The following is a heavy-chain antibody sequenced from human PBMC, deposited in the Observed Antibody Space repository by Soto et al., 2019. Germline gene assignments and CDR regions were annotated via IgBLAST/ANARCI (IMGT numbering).Heavy chain of an antibody. V-gene: IGHV5-51*01. J-gene: IGHJ6*02. CDR2: IYPGDSDT. Sequence: PGESLKISCKGSGYSFTSYWIGWVRQMPGKGLEWMGIIYPGDSDTRYSPSFQGQVTISADKSISTAYLQWSSLKASDTAMYYCARQYSPSPDPLYYYYGMDVWGQGTTFTVSS. D-gene: IGHD2-21*01. CDR3: ARQYSPSPDPLYYYYGMDV. CDR1: GYSFTSYW.